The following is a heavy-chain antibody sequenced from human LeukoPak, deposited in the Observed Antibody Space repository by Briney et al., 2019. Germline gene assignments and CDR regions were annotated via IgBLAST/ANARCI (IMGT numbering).Heavy chain of an antibody. Sequence: PSETLSLTCAVSGYSISSGYYWGWIRQPPGKGLEWIGTIYHNGNTYYNSSLKSRVTISVDTSKNQFSLKLNSVTAADTAVYYCARERYYASESYSRMWYFDYWGQGTPVTASS. CDR1: GYSISSGYY. D-gene: IGHD3-10*01. J-gene: IGHJ4*02. V-gene: IGHV4-38-2*02. CDR3: ARERYYASESYSRMWYFDY. CDR2: IYHNGNT.